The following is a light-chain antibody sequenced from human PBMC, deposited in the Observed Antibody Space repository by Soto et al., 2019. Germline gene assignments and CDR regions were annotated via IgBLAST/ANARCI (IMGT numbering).Light chain of an antibody. Sequence: DIQMTQSPSTLSASVGDRVTITCRASQSISSWLAWYQQKPGKAPKLLIYDASSLESGVPSRFSGSGSGTEFTLTISSLQPDDFATYYCQHYNSSSPYTFGQGTKLEIK. CDR1: QSISSW. J-gene: IGKJ2*01. V-gene: IGKV1-5*01. CDR3: QHYNSSSPYT. CDR2: DAS.